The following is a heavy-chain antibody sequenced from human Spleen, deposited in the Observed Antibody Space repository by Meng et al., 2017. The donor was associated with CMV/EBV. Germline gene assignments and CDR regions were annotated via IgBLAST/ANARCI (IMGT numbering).Heavy chain of an antibody. Sequence: SGGTSNNYAFPWLRQAPGQGLEWMGWINPNSGGTNFAQKFQGRVTLTRDTSISTAYMELSRLRSDDTAVYYCARVVPPARVKGWFDSWGHGTLVTVSS. J-gene: IGHJ5*01. CDR1: GGTSNNYA. D-gene: IGHD2-21*01. CDR3: ARVVPPARVKGWFDS. V-gene: IGHV1-2*02. CDR2: INPNSGGT.